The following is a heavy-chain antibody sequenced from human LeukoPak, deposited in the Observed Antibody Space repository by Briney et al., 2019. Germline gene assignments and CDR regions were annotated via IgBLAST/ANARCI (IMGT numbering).Heavy chain of an antibody. V-gene: IGHV3-23*01. CDR1: GFTFSSNV. CDR2: ISGSGGST. Sequence: GRSLRLSCAASGFTFSSNVMSWVRQAPGKGLEWVSSISGSGGSTYYADSVKGRFTISRDNSKNTLYLQMNSLRAEDTAVYYCAKGISPRGAFDIWGQGTMVTVSS. CDR3: AKGISPRGAFDI. D-gene: IGHD1-26*01. J-gene: IGHJ3*02.